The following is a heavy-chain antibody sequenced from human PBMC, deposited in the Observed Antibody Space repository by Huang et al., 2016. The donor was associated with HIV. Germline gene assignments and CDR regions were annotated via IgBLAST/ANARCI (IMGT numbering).Heavy chain of an antibody. CDR1: KFRFSEYG. CDR2: IRHDGNNK. Sequence: QVQLVESGGGVVQPGGSLRLSCETSKFRFSEYGMHWGRQAPGKGMELVTFIRHDGNNKDYADSVKGRFSVSRDNSKNTLYLQMDSLKDEDTALYLCAKDFYDRSGQQYLGAFDIWGQGTMVTVS. J-gene: IGHJ3*02. CDR3: AKDFYDRSGQQYLGAFDI. D-gene: IGHD3-22*01. V-gene: IGHV3-30*02.